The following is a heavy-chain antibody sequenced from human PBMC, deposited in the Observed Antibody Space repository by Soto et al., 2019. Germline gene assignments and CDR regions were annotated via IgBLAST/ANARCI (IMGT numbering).Heavy chain of an antibody. CDR1: GYTFTGYY. D-gene: IGHD6-13*01. CDR2: INPNSGGT. J-gene: IGHJ6*02. CDR3: EKSSSTSYYYYYGMDV. Sequence: ASVQVSCKASGYTFTGYYMHWVRQAPGRGRAWMGWINPNSGGTNYAQKFQGRVNMTRDTSISTAYMELSRLRSDDTAVYYCEKSSSTSYYYYYGMDVWGQGTTVTVS. V-gene: IGHV1-2*02.